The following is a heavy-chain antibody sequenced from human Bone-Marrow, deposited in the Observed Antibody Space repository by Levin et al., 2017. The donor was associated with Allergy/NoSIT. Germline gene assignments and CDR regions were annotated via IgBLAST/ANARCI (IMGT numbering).Heavy chain of an antibody. D-gene: IGHD5-12*01. CDR1: GFIFSNAW. CDR3: TTVKWRYSGYVFDY. Sequence: ETLSLTCAASGFIFSNAWMSWVRQAPGKGLEWVGRIKTKSDGGTTDYAAPVKGRFTISRDDSKNTLYLQMNSLKTEDTAVYYCTTVKWRYSGYVFDYWGQGSLVTVSS. J-gene: IGHJ4*02. V-gene: IGHV3-15*01. CDR2: IKTKSDGGTT.